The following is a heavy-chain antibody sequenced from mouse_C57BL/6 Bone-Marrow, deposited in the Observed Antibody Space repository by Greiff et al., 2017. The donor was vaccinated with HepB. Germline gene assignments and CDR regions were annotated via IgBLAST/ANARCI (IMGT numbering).Heavy chain of an antibody. CDR2: ISSGGSYT. D-gene: IGHD4-1*01. CDR3: ARPGVAY. CDR1: GFTFSSYG. J-gene: IGHJ3*01. Sequence: DVQLMESGGDLVKPGGSLKLSCAASGFTFSSYGMSWVRQTPDKRLEWVATISSGGSYTYYPDSVKGRFTISRDNAKNTLYLQLSSLKSEDTAMYYCARPGVAYWGQGTLVTVSA. V-gene: IGHV5-6*01.